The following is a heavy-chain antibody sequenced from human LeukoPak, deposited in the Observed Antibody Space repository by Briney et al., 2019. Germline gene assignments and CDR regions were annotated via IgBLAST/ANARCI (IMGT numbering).Heavy chain of an antibody. CDR1: GGSISSADYY. V-gene: IGHV4-30-4*01. J-gene: IGHJ3*02. CDR2: IYYSGST. Sequence: SETLCLTCTVSGGSISSADYYWSWIRQPPGKGLEWIGYIYYSGSTYYNPSLKSRVTISLDTSKNQFSLKLSSVTAADTAVYYCARADYSNSIGAFDIWGQGTMVTVSS. D-gene: IGHD4-11*01. CDR3: ARADYSNSIGAFDI.